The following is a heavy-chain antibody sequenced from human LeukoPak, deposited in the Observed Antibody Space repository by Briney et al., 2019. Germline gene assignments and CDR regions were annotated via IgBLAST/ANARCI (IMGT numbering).Heavy chain of an antibody. CDR3: AKDRGLGSSWPFDY. Sequence: GGSLRLSCAASGFTVSSNYMSWVRQAPGKGLEWVSAISGSGGSTYYADSVKGRFTISRDNSKNTLYLQMNSLRAEDTAVYYCAKDRGLGSSWPFDYWGQGTLVTVSS. CDR2: ISGSGGST. V-gene: IGHV3-23*01. J-gene: IGHJ4*02. CDR1: GFTVSSNY. D-gene: IGHD6-13*01.